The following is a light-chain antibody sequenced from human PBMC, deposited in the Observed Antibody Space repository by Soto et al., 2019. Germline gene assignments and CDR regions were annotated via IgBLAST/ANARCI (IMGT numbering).Light chain of an antibody. CDR1: QSISDT. CDR3: QQYNNWPWT. V-gene: IGKV3-15*01. Sequence: EILMTQSPVTVSLSPEVGATLSFRASQSISDTLAWYQQKPGQAPRHLIYSASARATGFPARFSGSGSGTDFTLTISSLQSEDFAVYYCQQYNNWPWTFGQGTKVDIK. J-gene: IGKJ1*01. CDR2: SAS.